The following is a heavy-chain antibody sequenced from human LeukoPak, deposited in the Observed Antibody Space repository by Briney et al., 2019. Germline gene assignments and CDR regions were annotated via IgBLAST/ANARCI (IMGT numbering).Heavy chain of an antibody. Sequence: GGSLRLSCAASGFTFSSYAMSWVRQAPGKGLEWVSTINVSGGSTYYADSVKGRFTISRDNSKNTLYLQMNSLRVEDMAIYYCAKYGRSGYSSGMDVWDQGTTVTVSS. J-gene: IGHJ6*02. D-gene: IGHD2-15*01. CDR3: AKYGRSGYSSGMDV. CDR1: GFTFSSYA. V-gene: IGHV3-23*01. CDR2: INVSGGST.